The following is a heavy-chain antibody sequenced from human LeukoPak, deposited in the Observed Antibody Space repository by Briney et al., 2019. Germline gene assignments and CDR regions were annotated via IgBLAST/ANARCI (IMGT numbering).Heavy chain of an antibody. J-gene: IGHJ4*02. V-gene: IGHV4-34*01. CDR3: ARHGGIAVAPSGY. CDR1: GGSFSGYY. Sequence: SETLSLTCAVYGGSFSGYYWSWIRQPPGKGLEWIGSIYHSGSTYYNPSLKSRVTISVDTSKNQFSLKLSSVTAADTAVYYCARHGGIAVAPSGYWGQGTLVTVSS. CDR2: IYHSGST. D-gene: IGHD6-19*01.